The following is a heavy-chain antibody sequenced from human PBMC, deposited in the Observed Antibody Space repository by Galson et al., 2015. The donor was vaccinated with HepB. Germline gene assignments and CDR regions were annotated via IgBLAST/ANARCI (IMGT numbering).Heavy chain of an antibody. CDR1: GFTFSSYS. D-gene: IGHD3-10*01. Sequence: SLRLSCAASGFTFSSYSMNWVRQAPGKGLGWVSSISSSSSYIYYADSVKGRFTISRDNAKNSLYLQMNSLRAEDTAVYYCARDTAGSGSYYSHFDYWGQGTLVTVSS. J-gene: IGHJ4*02. CDR3: ARDTAGSGSYYSHFDY. V-gene: IGHV3-21*01. CDR2: ISSSSSYI.